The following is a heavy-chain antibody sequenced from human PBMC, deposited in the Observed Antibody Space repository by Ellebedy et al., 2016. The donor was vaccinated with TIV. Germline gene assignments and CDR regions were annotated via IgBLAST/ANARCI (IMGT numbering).Heavy chain of an antibody. CDR2: IWYDGTNK. CDR3: ARDRCSNGVCPYFVY. D-gene: IGHD2-8*01. CDR1: GFTFSSYG. J-gene: IGHJ4*02. Sequence: GESLKISCAASGFTFSSYGMHWVRQAPGKGLEWVAVIWYDGTNKYYADSLKGRFIISRDNSKNTLYLQMNSLSAEDTAVYYCARDRCSNGVCPYFVYWGQGTLVTVAS. V-gene: IGHV3-33*01.